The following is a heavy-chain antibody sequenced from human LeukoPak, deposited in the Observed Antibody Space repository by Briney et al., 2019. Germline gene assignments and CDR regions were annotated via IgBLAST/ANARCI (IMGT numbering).Heavy chain of an antibody. CDR1: GYTFTGYY. CDR3: ARASFWESPINWFAP. J-gene: IGHJ5*02. CDR2: INPNSGGT. Sequence: GASVKVSCKASGYTFTGYYMHWVRQAPGQGLEWMGWINPNSGGTNYAQKFQGRVTMTRDRSISTAYMELSRLTSDDTAMYYCARASFWESPINWFAPWGQGTLVTVSS. V-gene: IGHV1-2*02. D-gene: IGHD3-16*01.